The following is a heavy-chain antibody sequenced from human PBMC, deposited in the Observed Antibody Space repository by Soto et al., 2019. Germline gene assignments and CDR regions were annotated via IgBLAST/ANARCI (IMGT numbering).Heavy chain of an antibody. CDR1: GLPHSNFA. Sequence: GGSLRLSCTAAGLPHSNFAMMWVRQAPGKGLECISGIYGSGRGIEYADSVKGRFTISRDNSKNTVYLQMTDLRVDDTAVYYCAKDAVYNDGLWLMDHWGQGTQVTVSS. CDR3: AKDAVYNDGLWLMDH. V-gene: IGHV3-23*05. CDR2: IYGSGRGI. D-gene: IGHD2-21*01. J-gene: IGHJ4*02.